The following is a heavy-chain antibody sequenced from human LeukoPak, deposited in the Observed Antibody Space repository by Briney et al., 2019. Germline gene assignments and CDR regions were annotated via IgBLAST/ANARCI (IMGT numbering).Heavy chain of an antibody. Sequence: PGGSLRLSCAASGFTFSDYYMSWIRQAPGKGLEWVSYISSSSSYTNYADSVKGRFTISRDNAKNSLYLQMNSLRAEDTAVYYCARDGAIAAMRDFDYWGQGTLVTVSS. CDR3: ARDGAIAAMRDFDY. CDR1: GFTFSDYY. V-gene: IGHV3-11*06. CDR2: ISSSSSYT. D-gene: IGHD2-2*01. J-gene: IGHJ4*02.